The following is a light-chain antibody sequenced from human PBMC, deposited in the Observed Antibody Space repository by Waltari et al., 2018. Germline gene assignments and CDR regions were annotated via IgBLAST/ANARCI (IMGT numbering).Light chain of an antibody. CDR2: SAS. CDR1: QSVSSY. J-gene: IGKJ2*03. CDR3: YQHTSGYS. Sequence: VILTQSPATLSLSPGERATLSCMASQSVSSYLAWYQQKPGQAPRLLIHSASSRATSIPDRFSGSGSGTEFTLTISSLEPEDVGLYHCYQHTSGYSFGQGTKVEIK. V-gene: IGKV3-11*01.